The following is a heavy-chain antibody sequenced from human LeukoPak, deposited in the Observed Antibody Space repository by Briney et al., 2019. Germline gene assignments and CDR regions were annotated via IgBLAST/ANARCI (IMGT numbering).Heavy chain of an antibody. CDR2: IKQDGSEK. CDR1: EFTFNNYW. V-gene: IGHV3-7*01. D-gene: IGHD4-23*01. J-gene: IGHJ4*02. CDR3: ARDTNTGTTVVIRPIDY. Sequence: QTGGSLRLSCAASEFTFNNYWMSWVRQAPGKGLEWVANIKQDGSEKYYVDSVKGRFTISRDNAKNSLYLQMNSLRAEDTAVYYCARDTNTGTTVVIRPIDYWGQGTLVTVSS.